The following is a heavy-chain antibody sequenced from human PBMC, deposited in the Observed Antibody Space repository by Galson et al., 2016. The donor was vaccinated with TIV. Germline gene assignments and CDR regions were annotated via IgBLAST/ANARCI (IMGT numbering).Heavy chain of an antibody. J-gene: IGHJ6*02. CDR2: IKHDGSEK. Sequence: SLRLSCAASGFTFNTYWMIWVRQAPGKGLEWVANIKHDGSEKYYVDSVKGRFTISRDNSKNALYLQMNSVRADDTAVYYCAKEAGTDYYYGMDVWGQGTTVTVSS. CDR1: GFTFNTYW. CDR3: AKEAGTDYYYGMDV. D-gene: IGHD1/OR15-1a*01. V-gene: IGHV3-7*03.